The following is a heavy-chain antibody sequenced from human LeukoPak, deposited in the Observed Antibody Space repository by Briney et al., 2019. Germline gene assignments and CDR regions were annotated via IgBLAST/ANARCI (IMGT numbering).Heavy chain of an antibody. Sequence: GGSLRLSCAASGFTFSSYAMHWVRQAPGKGLEWVAVISYDGSNEYYADSVKGRFTISRDNSKNTLYLQMNSLRAEDTAVYYCARDGRGFLEWLFNPNWFDPWGQGTLVTVSS. V-gene: IGHV3-30*01. CDR2: ISYDGSNE. J-gene: IGHJ5*02. CDR1: GFTFSSYA. D-gene: IGHD3-3*01. CDR3: ARDGRGFLEWLFNPNWFDP.